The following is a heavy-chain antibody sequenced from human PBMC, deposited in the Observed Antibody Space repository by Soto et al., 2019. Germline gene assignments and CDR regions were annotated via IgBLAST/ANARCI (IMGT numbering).Heavy chain of an antibody. CDR1: DGSISSGNYY. V-gene: IGHV4-61*01. Sequence: PSETLSLTCTVSDGSISSGNYYWSWVRQPPGKGLEWIGYIYYSGSTNYNPSLKSRVTISVDTSKNQFSLKLSSVTAADTAVYYCARDRYGDYYYYGMDVWGQGTTVTVSS. CDR2: IYYSGST. CDR3: ARDRYGDYYYYGMDV. D-gene: IGHD4-17*01. J-gene: IGHJ6*02.